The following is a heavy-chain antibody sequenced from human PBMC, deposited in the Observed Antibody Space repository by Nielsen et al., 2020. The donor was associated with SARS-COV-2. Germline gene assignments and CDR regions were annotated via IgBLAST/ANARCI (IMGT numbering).Heavy chain of an antibody. J-gene: IGHJ2*01. CDR3: ARGGYCSSTSCYVYWYFDL. Sequence: GGSLRLSCKGSGYSFTSYWISWVRQMPGKGLEWMGRIDPSDSYTNYSPSFQGHVTISADKSISTAYLQWSSLKASDTAMYYCARGGYCSSTSCYVYWYFDLWGRGTLVTVSS. V-gene: IGHV5-10-1*01. D-gene: IGHD2-2*01. CDR2: IDPSDSYT. CDR1: GYSFTSYW.